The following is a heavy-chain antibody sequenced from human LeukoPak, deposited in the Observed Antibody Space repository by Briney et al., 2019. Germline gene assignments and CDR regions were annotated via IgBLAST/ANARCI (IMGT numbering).Heavy chain of an antibody. CDR2: IYSGDSI. CDR1: GFTVSSNY. J-gene: IGHJ3*01. V-gene: IGHV3-66*01. CDR3: TRVGEDDTFDL. Sequence: GGSLRLSCAASGFTVSSNYMSWVRQGPGKGLEWVSFIYSGDSIYYADSVKGRFTISRDNSKNTLYLQMNSLRAEDTAVYYCTRVGEDDTFDLWGQGTMVTVSS. D-gene: IGHD3-16*01.